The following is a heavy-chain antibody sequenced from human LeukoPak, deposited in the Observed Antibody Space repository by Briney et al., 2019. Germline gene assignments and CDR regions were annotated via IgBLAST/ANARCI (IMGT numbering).Heavy chain of an antibody. J-gene: IGHJ4*02. D-gene: IGHD3-22*01. CDR3: ARDLGTSGFYLDY. V-gene: IGHV3-33*01. Sequence: ARSLRLSCAASGFALSSYGMHWVRQAPGKGLEWVAVIWYDGSKRYYADSVKGRITISKDSSLYLQMDNLRAEDTAMYYCARDLGTSGFYLDYWGQGTPVTVSS. CDR1: GFALSSYG. CDR2: IWYDGSKR.